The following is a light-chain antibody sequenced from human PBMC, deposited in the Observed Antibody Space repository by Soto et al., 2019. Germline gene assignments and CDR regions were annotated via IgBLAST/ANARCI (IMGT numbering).Light chain of an antibody. CDR1: SSDVGAYSF. CDR2: NVY. Sequence: QSVLTQPASVSGSPGQSITISCTGTSSDVGAYSFVSWHQQHPGKAPKLIIYNVYDRPSGISYRFSGSKSGNTASLTISGLQGEDEADYYCSSYTISRTYVFGTGTKVTVL. J-gene: IGLJ1*01. CDR3: SSYTISRTYV. V-gene: IGLV2-14*03.